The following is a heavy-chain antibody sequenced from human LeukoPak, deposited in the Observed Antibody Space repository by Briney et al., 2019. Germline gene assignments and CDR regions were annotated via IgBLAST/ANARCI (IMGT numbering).Heavy chain of an antibody. CDR2: ISSSSSYI. V-gene: IGHV3-21*04. CDR1: GFTFSSHS. CDR3: ARDSYSHGSGWTRDFDY. D-gene: IGHD6-19*01. Sequence: GGSLRLSCAASGFTFSSHSLIWVRQAPGKGLEWVSGISSSSSYIFYADSMKGRLTISRDNAENSLSLQMNSLRAEDTAVYYCARDSYSHGSGWTRDFDYWGQGTLVTVSS. J-gene: IGHJ4*02.